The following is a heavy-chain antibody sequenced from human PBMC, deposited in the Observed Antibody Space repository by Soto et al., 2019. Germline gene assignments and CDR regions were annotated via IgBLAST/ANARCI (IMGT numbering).Heavy chain of an antibody. V-gene: IGHV3-23*01. J-gene: IGHJ4*02. CDR2: ISASGQGI. Sequence: GGSLRLSCAASGFTFSTYALSWVRQAPGKGLEWVSAISASGQGIYYADSVRGRLTISRDNSKNTIFLHMDSLRAEDTAVYYCAKDRNYPRDQFHYWGQGTLVTVSS. CDR3: AKDRNYPRDQFHY. CDR1: GFTFSTYA. D-gene: IGHD1-7*01.